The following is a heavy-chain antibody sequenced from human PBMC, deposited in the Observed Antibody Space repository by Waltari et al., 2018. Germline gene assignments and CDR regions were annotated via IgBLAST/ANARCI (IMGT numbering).Heavy chain of an antibody. CDR3: ARGRDWNPVNYFDY. V-gene: IGHV6-1*01. CDR1: GDSVSSNSAA. D-gene: IGHD1-1*01. CDR2: TYYRSKCNN. Sequence: QVQLQQSGPGLVKPSQTLSLTCAISGDSVSSNSAAWNWIRQSPSSGLEWLGRTYYRSKCNNDYAVSVKSLITINPDTSKNQFALQLNSVTPEDTAVYYCARGRDWNPVNYFDYWGQGTLVTVSS. J-gene: IGHJ4*02.